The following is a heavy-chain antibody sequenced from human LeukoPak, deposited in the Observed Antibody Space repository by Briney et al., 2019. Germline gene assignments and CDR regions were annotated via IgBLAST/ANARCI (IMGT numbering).Heavy chain of an antibody. J-gene: IGHJ6*03. V-gene: IGHV4-4*07. D-gene: IGHD3-3*01. CDR2: IYTSGST. CDR1: GGSISSYY. Sequence: SETLSLTCTVSGGSISSYYWSWIRQPAGKGLEWIGRIYTSGSTNYNPSLKSRVTMSVDTSKSQFSLKLSSVTAADTAVYYCARSAIFGIGYYYMDVWGKGTTVTVSS. CDR3: ARSAIFGIGYYYMDV.